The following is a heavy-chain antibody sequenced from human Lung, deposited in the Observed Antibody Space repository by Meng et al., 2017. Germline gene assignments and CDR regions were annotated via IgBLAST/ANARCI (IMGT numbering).Heavy chain of an antibody. Sequence: LPRAGPVRVNSLRARSRTCGVSGGSISTRGSDWGWIRQPPGKGLEWIGSIGHSGFTYYTPSLKSRVAVSLDTSKSQFSLMLTSVTAADTAVYYCVRSSAWVRTGFDPWGQGTLVTASS. V-gene: IGHV4-39*01. D-gene: IGHD3-22*01. CDR1: GGSISTRGSD. J-gene: IGHJ5*02. CDR3: VRSSAWVRTGFDP. CDR2: IGHSGFT.